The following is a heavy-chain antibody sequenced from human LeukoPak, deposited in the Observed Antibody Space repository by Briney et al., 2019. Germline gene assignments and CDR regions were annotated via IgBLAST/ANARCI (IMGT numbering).Heavy chain of an antibody. Sequence: GGSLRLSCAASGFTFSSYSMNWVRQAPGKGLEWVSYISSSSTTTYISRSSSTIYYADSVKGRFTISRDNSKNTLYLQMNSLRAEDTAVYYCARDRRGYSYGLGYYYYMDVWGKGTTVTISS. CDR2: ISRSSSTI. J-gene: IGHJ6*03. V-gene: IGHV3-48*01. CDR3: ARDRRGYSYGLGYYYYMDV. D-gene: IGHD5-18*01. CDR1: GFTFSSYS.